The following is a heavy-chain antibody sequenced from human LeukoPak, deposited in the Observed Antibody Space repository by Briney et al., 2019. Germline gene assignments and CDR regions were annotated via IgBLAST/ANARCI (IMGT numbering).Heavy chain of an antibody. CDR3: ASNWNYVRGYGMDV. CDR2: IKEDGSEE. Sequence: PGGSLRLSCAASGFTFSRNWMSWVRQTPGKGLEWVANIKEDGSEEHYMDSVKGRFTISRDNAKNSLYLEMNSLRAEDTAVYYCASNWNYVRGYGMDVWGQGTTVIVSS. J-gene: IGHJ6*02. CDR1: GFTFSRNW. V-gene: IGHV3-7*01. D-gene: IGHD1-7*01.